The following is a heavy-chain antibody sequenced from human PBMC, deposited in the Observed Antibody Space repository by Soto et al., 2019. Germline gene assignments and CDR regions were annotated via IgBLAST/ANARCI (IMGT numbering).Heavy chain of an antibody. D-gene: IGHD3-9*01. J-gene: IGHJ6*02. CDR3: ARHRARLRYFDWLWGYGMDV. CDR1: GGSISGSSYY. Sequence: SETLSLTCTVSGGSISGSSYYWGWIRQPPGKGLEWIGSIYYSGSTYYNPSLKSRVTISVDTSKNQFSLKLRSVTAADTAVYYCARHRARLRYFDWLWGYGMDVWGQGTTVT. V-gene: IGHV4-39*01. CDR2: IYYSGST.